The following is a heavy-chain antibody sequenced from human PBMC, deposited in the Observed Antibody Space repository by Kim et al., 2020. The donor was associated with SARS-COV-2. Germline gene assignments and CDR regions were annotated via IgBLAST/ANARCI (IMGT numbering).Heavy chain of an antibody. Sequence: SGPTLVNPTQTLTLTCTFSGFSLSSNGVGVGWIRQPPGKALEWLALIYWDDDKRYSPSLKTRLTITKDTSKNQVVLTMTNMDPVDTATYYCAHRGNSWPMGITHFDYWGQGTLVTVSS. CDR2: IYWDDDK. J-gene: IGHJ4*02. CDR1: GFSLSSNGVG. D-gene: IGHD1-20*01. V-gene: IGHV2-5*02. CDR3: AHRGNSWPMGITHFDY.